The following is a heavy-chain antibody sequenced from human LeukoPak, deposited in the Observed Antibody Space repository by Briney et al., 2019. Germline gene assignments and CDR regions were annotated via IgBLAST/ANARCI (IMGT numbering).Heavy chain of an antibody. J-gene: IGHJ4*02. CDR2: IIPIFGTA. D-gene: IGHD2-2*01. CDR3: ARAGGYCSSTSCYFFDY. Sequence: SVKVSCKASGGTFSSYAISWVRQAPGQGLEWMGGIIPIFGTANCAQKFQGRVTITADESTSTAYMELSSLRSEDTAVYYCARAGGYCSSTSCYFFDYWGQGTLVTVSS. V-gene: IGHV1-69*01. CDR1: GGTFSSYA.